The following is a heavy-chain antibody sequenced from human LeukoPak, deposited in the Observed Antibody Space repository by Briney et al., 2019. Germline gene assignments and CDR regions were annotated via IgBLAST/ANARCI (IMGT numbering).Heavy chain of an antibody. CDR3: ARYSMAGTSGWFDP. Sequence: SETLSLTCAVYGGSFSGYYWSWIRQPPGKGLEWIGEINHSGSTNYNPSLKSRVTISVDTSKSQFSLKLSSVTAADTAVYYCARYSMAGTSGWFDPWGQGTLVTVSS. CDR1: GGSFSGYY. V-gene: IGHV4-34*01. CDR2: INHSGST. J-gene: IGHJ5*02. D-gene: IGHD6-19*01.